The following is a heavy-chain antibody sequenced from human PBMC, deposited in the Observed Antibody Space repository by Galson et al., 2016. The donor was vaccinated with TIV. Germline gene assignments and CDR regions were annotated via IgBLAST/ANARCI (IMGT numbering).Heavy chain of an antibody. CDR2: FYYSGNT. J-gene: IGHJ2*01. CDR3: ASGLIELFSLKDFFYQTSWYFDL. V-gene: IGHV4-59*01. D-gene: IGHD2-21*01. Sequence: TLSLTCSVSGGAISDYYWTWMRQPAGKGLEWLGSFYYSGNTNYNPSFKSRVTISVDTSKNQFSLRLNSVTATDTAEYYCASGLIELFSLKDFFYQTSWYFDLWGRGTLVIVSA. CDR1: GGAISDYY.